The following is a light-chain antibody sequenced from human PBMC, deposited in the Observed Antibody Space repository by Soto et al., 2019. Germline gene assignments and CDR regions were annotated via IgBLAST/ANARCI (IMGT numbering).Light chain of an antibody. CDR1: SSDIGAYNY. CDR2: EAR. CDR3: SSYTSGSTPCV. Sequence: QSVLTQPASVSGSPGQSITISCTGTSSDIGAYNYVSWYQQHPGKAPKLMIFEARDRPSGVSNRFSGSKSGNTASLTISGLQAEDEADYYCSSYTSGSTPCVFGTGTKVTVL. V-gene: IGLV2-14*01. J-gene: IGLJ1*01.